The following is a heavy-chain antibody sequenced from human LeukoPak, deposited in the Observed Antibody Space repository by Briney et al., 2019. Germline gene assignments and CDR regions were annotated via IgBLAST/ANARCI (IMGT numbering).Heavy chain of an antibody. Sequence: PGGSLRLSCAASGFSFTAYAMSWFRQTPGKGLEWVSYISSTSSTKYYADSAKGRCTISRDNAKNSLYLQMNSLRAEDTAVYYCAKDGRYSGSYYNAFDIWGQGTMVTVSS. V-gene: IGHV3-48*01. CDR1: GFSFTAYA. J-gene: IGHJ3*02. D-gene: IGHD1-26*01. CDR3: AKDGRYSGSYYNAFDI. CDR2: ISSTSSTK.